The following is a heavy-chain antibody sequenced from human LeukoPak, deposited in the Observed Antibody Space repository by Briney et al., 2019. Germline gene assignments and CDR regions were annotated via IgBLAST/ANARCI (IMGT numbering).Heavy chain of an antibody. CDR3: GRARSGYDFDY. J-gene: IGHJ4*02. CDR1: GFNFNAYA. Sequence: GGSLRLSCTASGFNFNAYAMTWVRQAPGKGLEWVSTLNDASNLIYYADSVKGRFTISRDNSKNTLYLQMNSLRADDAAVYYCGRARSGYDFDYWGQGTLVTVSS. D-gene: IGHD5-12*01. CDR2: LNDASNLI. V-gene: IGHV3-23*01.